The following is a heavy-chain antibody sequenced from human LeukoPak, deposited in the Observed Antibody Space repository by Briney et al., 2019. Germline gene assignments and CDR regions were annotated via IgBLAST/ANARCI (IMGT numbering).Heavy chain of an antibody. D-gene: IGHD3-9*01. J-gene: IGHJ4*02. CDR2: ISGSGGST. CDR3: AKARPYYDILTGYDY. V-gene: IGHV3-23*01. CDR1: GFTFSSYA. Sequence: GGSLRLSCAASGFTFSSYAMSWVRQAPGKGLEWASAISGSGGSTYYADSVKGRFTISRDNSKNTLYLQMNSLRAEDTAVYYCAKARPYYDILTGYDYWGQGTLVTVSS.